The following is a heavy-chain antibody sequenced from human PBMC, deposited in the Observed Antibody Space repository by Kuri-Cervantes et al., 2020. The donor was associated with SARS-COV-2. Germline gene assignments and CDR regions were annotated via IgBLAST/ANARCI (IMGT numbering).Heavy chain of an antibody. CDR3: YCAPKEGFDS. J-gene: IGHJ4*02. V-gene: IGHV1-8*02. CDR1: GYTFTGYY. D-gene: IGHD2-21*01. Sequence: ASVKVSCKASGYTFTGYYMHWVRQATGQGLEWMGMVKTNSGNTLYAQFFQGRVTMTRDIFTSTVYMELSSLTSEDTAIYYCYCAPKEGFDSWGQGTLVTVSS. CDR2: VKTNSGNT.